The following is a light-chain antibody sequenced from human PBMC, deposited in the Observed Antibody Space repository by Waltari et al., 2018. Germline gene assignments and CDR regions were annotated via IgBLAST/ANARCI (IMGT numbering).Light chain of an antibody. J-gene: IGLJ3*02. CDR1: ASNIGGNL. CDR2: RSD. Sequence: QSVLTQPPSASGTPGQSVTLSCSGGASNIGGNLVNWYQQLPGKAPKLLIYRSDLRPSGVPDRFSGSKSGTSASLAISGLQSEDEADYFCASWDDSLNGHWVFGGGTKVTVL. V-gene: IGLV1-44*01. CDR3: ASWDDSLNGHWV.